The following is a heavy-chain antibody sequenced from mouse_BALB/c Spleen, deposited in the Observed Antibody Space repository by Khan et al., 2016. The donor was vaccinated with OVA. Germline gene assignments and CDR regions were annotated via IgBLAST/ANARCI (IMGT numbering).Heavy chain of an antibody. CDR3: AKFSADYYSMDY. CDR2: IWGDGST. V-gene: IGHV2-3*01. Sequence: VQLQESGPGLVAPSQSLSITCTVSGFSLSSNGVSWVRQPPGKGLEWLGGIWGDGSTNYHSTLKSRLIIIKDNSKSQVFLKLNSLQTDDTATYYCAKFSADYYSMDYWGQGTSVTVSS. J-gene: IGHJ4*01. D-gene: IGHD6-1*01. CDR1: GFSLSSNG.